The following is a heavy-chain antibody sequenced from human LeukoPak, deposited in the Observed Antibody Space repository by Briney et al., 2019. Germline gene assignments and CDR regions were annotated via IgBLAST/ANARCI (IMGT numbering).Heavy chain of an antibody. CDR2: VSAYNGNT. Sequence: ASVKVSCKASGHTFNNYGISWVRQAPGQGLEWLGWVSAYNGNTNYAQKLQGRVTMTTDTSTGIAYMELKSLRSDDTAVYYCARAGGVSFVARWFDPWGQGSLVTVSS. V-gene: IGHV1-18*01. J-gene: IGHJ5*02. D-gene: IGHD3-16*01. CDR1: GHTFNNYG. CDR3: ARAGGVSFVARWFDP.